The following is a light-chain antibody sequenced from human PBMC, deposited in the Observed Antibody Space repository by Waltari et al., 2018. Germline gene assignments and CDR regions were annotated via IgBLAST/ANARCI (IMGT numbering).Light chain of an antibody. V-gene: IGLV2-14*01. Sequence: QSALTQPASVSGSPGQSLTISCTGTSSDVGGYNYVSWYQQHPGKPPKLMIYEVSNRPAGVSNRFSGSKSGNTASLTISGLQAEDEADYYCSSYTSSSTLVVFGGGTKLTVL. J-gene: IGLJ2*01. CDR2: EVS. CDR3: SSYTSSSTLVV. CDR1: SSDVGGYNY.